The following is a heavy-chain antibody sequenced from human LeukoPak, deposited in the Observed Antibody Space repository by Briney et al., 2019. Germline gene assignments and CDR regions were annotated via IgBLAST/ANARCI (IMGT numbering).Heavy chain of an antibody. CDR1: GFSFSSYW. CDR2: IKQDGTEK. J-gene: IGHJ4*02. CDR3: ARAYQLLFVDTHFDY. V-gene: IGHV3-7*01. Sequence: GGSLRLSCAASGFSFSSYWMSWVRQAPGKGLEWVADIKQDGTEKYYVDSVKGRFTISRDNAKKSLYLQMNSLRAEDTAVYYCARAYQLLFVDTHFDYWGQGTLVTVSP. D-gene: IGHD2-2*01.